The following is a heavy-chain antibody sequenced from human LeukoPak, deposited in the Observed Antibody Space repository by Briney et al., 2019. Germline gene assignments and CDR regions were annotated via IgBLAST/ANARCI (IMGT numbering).Heavy chain of an antibody. CDR1: GGSFSGYY. CDR3: ARGLTIFGVVRYYFDY. V-gene: IGHV4-34*01. CDR2: INHSGST. D-gene: IGHD3-3*01. Sequence: SETLSLTCAVYGGSFSGYYWSWIRQPPGKGLEWIGEINHSGSTNYNPSLKGRVTISVDTSKNQFSLKLSSVTAADTAVYYCARGLTIFGVVRYYFDYWGQGTLVTVSS. J-gene: IGHJ4*02.